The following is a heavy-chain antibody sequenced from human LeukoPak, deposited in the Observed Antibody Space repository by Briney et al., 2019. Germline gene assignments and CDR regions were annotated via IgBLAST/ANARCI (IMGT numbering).Heavy chain of an antibody. CDR2: ISGSGGST. V-gene: IGHV3-23*01. Sequence: GGSLRLSCAASGFTFSSYAMSWVRQAPGKGLEWVSAISGSGGSTYYADSVKGRFTISRDNSKNTLYLQMNSLRAEDTAVYYCAKDQLYCSGGSCYSGHDYWGQGTLVTVSS. CDR1: GFTFSSYA. CDR3: AKDQLYCSGGSCYSGHDY. D-gene: IGHD2-15*01. J-gene: IGHJ4*02.